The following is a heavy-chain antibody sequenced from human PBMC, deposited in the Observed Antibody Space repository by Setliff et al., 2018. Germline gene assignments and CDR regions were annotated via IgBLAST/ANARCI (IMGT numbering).Heavy chain of an antibody. CDR2: INHSGST. Sequence: SETLSLTCAVYGGSFSGYYWSWIRQPPGKGLEWIGGINHSGSTYYNPSLKSRVTISVDTSKNQFSLKLSSVTVADTAVYYCARQEDDSSGYYSTDWGQGTLVTVSS. V-gene: IGHV4-34*01. CDR3: ARQEDDSSGYYSTD. CDR1: GGSFSGYY. D-gene: IGHD3-22*01. J-gene: IGHJ4*02.